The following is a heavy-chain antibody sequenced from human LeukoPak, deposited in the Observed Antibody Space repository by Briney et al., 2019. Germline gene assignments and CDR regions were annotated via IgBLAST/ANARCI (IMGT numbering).Heavy chain of an antibody. CDR1: GFTFDDYA. CDR2: ITWNSGSI. D-gene: IGHD1-26*01. CDR3: AKDRSGSYYDAFNI. V-gene: IGHV3-9*01. Sequence: GGSLRLSCAASGFTFDDYAMHWVRQAPGKGLEWVSGITWNSGSIYYAGSVKGRFTISRDNAKNSLYLQMNSLRAEDTALYYCAKDRSGSYYDAFNIWGQGTMVTVSS. J-gene: IGHJ3*02.